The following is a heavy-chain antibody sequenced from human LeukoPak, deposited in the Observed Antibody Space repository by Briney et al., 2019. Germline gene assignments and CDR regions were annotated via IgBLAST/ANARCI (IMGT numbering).Heavy chain of an antibody. V-gene: IGHV4-39*01. CDR3: ARSTLTVGGFDY. D-gene: IGHD2-15*01. J-gene: IGHJ4*02. Sequence: SETLSLTCTVSGASIRANHHYWAWVRQPPGKGLEWIGTIFSSGTAYYNPSLRTRVSISVDTSKNEFSLRLSAVTAADTGLYYCARSTLTVGGFDYWGQGALVTVSS. CDR2: IFSSGTA. CDR1: GASIRANHHY.